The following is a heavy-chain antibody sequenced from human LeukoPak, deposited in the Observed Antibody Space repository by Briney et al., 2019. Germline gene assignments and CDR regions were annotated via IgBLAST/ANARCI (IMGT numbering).Heavy chain of an antibody. CDR2: INPNSGGT. CDR1: GYTFTGYY. V-gene: IGHV1-2*02. Sequence: ASVKVSCKASGYTFTGYYMHWVRQAPGQGLEWMGWINPNSGGTNYAQKFQGRVTMTRDTSISTAYMELSRLRSDDTAVYYCARVGYYDILTGYSYYFDYWGQGTLVTVSS. J-gene: IGHJ4*02. D-gene: IGHD3-9*01. CDR3: ARVGYYDILTGYSYYFDY.